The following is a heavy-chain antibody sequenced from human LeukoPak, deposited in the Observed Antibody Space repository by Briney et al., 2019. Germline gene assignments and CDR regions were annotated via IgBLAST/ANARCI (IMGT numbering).Heavy chain of an antibody. D-gene: IGHD4-23*01. V-gene: IGHV4-59*08. CDR3: ARVGATVVSSLDY. Sequence: SETLSLTCTASGGSISSYYWSWIRQPPGKGLEWIGYIYYSGSTNYNPSLKSRVTISVDTSKNQFSLKLSSVTAADTAVYYCARVGATVVSSLDYWGQGTLVTVSS. J-gene: IGHJ4*02. CDR1: GGSISSYY. CDR2: IYYSGST.